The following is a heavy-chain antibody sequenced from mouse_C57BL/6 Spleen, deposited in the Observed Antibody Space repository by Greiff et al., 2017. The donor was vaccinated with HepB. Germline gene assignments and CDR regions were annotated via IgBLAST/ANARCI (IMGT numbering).Heavy chain of an antibody. CDR3: AREGGYYEAMDY. CDR2: IYPGSGST. V-gene: IGHV1-55*01. Sequence: QVQLQQPGAELVKPGASVKMSCKASGYTFTSYWITWVKQRPGQGLEWIGDIYPGSGSTNYNEKFKSKATLTVDTSSSTAYMQLSSLTSEDSAVYYCAREGGYYEAMDYWGQGTSVTVSS. CDR1: GYTFTSYW. D-gene: IGHD2-3*01. J-gene: IGHJ4*01.